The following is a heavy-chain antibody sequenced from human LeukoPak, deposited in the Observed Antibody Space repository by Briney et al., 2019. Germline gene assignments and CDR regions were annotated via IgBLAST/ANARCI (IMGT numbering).Heavy chain of an antibody. J-gene: IGHJ4*02. CDR3: ARWGNNKILDY. Sequence: GGSLRLSCVASRFTFSSHGMHWVRQAPGKGLEWVAVIWYDGSEKYYADSVKGRFIISRDNSKNMLYLQMNSLRADDTAVYYCARWGNNKILDYWGQGTLVTVSS. V-gene: IGHV3-33*01. CDR1: RFTFSSHG. D-gene: IGHD7-27*01. CDR2: IWYDGSEK.